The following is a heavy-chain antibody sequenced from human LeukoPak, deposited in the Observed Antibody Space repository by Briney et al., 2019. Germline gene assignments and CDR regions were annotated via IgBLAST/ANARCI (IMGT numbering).Heavy chain of an antibody. Sequence: SRTLSLTCAISGDSVSSNSVTWNWIRQSPSRGLEWLGRTYYRSTWYNDYAVSVRGRVTVNPGTSKNQFSLHLNSVTPEDTAVYYCARRLTQYDCFDPWGQGILVTVSS. J-gene: IGHJ5*02. D-gene: IGHD2-2*01. CDR2: TYYRSTWYN. CDR1: GDSVSSNSVT. V-gene: IGHV6-1*01. CDR3: ARRLTQYDCFDP.